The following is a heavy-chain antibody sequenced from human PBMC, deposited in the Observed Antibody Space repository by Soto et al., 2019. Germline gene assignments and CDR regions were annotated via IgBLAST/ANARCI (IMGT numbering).Heavy chain of an antibody. CDR2: ISAYNGNT. J-gene: IGHJ5*02. CDR3: ARADISDNWFDP. CDR1: GYTFSNYG. Sequence: QVQLVQSGAEVKKPGASVKVACKASGYTFSNYGISWVRQAPGQGLEWLGWISAYNGNTNFAQKFQDRVSMTTDASTSTAYMELRSLTSDDTAVYFCARADISDNWFDPWGQGTLVTVSS. V-gene: IGHV1-18*04. D-gene: IGHD2-15*01.